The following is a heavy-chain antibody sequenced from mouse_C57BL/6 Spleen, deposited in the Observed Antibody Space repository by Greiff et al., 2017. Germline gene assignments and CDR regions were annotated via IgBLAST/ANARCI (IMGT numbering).Heavy chain of an antibody. CDR3: ARWLRDGWFAY. D-gene: IGHD2-2*01. J-gene: IGHJ3*01. CDR2: IDPSDSET. CDR1: GYTFTSYW. Sequence: VQLQQPGAELVRPGSSVKLSCKASGYTFTSYWMHWVKQRPIQGLEWIGNIDPSDSETHYNQKFKDKATLTVDKASSTAYMQLSSLTSEDSAVYYCARWLRDGWFAYWGQGTLVTVAA. V-gene: IGHV1-52*01.